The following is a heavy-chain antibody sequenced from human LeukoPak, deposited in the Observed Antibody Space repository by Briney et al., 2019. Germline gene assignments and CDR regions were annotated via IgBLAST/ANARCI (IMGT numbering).Heavy chain of an antibody. V-gene: IGHV1-69*04. Sequence: ASVKVSCKASGGTFSSYAINWVRQAPGQGLEWMGRIIPILGIANYAQKFQGRVTITADKSTSTAYMELSSLRSEDTAVYYCARDPVQLTPGDYYYGMDVWGPGTTVTVSS. CDR1: GGTFSSYA. CDR2: IIPILGIA. D-gene: IGHD5-18*01. CDR3: ARDPVQLTPGDYYYGMDV. J-gene: IGHJ6*02.